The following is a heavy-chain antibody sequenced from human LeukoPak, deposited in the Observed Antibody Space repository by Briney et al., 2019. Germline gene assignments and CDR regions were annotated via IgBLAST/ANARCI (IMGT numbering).Heavy chain of an antibody. CDR2: MNPNSGNT. CDR3: VRVQRWLQLLVY. Sequence: GASVKVSCKASGYTFTSYDINWVRQATGRGLEWMGWMNPNSGNTGYAQKFQGRVTMTRNTSISTAYMELSSLRSEDTAVYYCVRVQRWLQLLVYWGQGTLVTVSS. V-gene: IGHV1-8*01. CDR1: GYTFTSYD. D-gene: IGHD5-24*01. J-gene: IGHJ4*02.